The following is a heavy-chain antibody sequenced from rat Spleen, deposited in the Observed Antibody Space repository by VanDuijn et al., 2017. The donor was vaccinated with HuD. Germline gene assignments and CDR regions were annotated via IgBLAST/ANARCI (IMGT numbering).Heavy chain of an antibody. D-gene: IGHD5-1*01. Sequence: QVHLKESGPGLMQPSETLSLTCTVSGFSLTVNGVGWVRQPLGKGLVWMGTIWGGGSTNYNSAVQSRLSISRDTSQSQVFLKMNSLQPEDTGPYYGARQTGSVDYWGQGVMVTVSS. V-gene: IGHV2-72*01. CDR1: GFSLTVNG. CDR3: ARQTGSVDY. CDR2: IWGGGST. J-gene: IGHJ2*01.